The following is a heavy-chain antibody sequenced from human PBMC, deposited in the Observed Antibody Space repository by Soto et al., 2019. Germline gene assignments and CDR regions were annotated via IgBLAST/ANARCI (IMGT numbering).Heavy chain of an antibody. V-gene: IGHV3-23*01. CDR2: ISGSGGST. D-gene: IGHD2-8*01. CDR1: GFTFSSYA. CDR3: AKVPGDGGMVYATAYDY. J-gene: IGHJ4*02. Sequence: GGSLRLSCAASGFTFSSYAMSWVRQAPGKGLEWVSAISGSGGSTYYADSVKGRFTISRDNSKNTLYLQMNSLRAEDTAVYYCAKVPGDGGMVYATAYDYWGQGTLVTVSS.